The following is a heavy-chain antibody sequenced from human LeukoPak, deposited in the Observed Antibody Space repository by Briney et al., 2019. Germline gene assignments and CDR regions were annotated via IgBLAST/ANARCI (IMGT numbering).Heavy chain of an antibody. CDR2: ISGSGGST. D-gene: IGHD2-15*01. V-gene: IGHV3-23*01. J-gene: IGHJ4*02. CDR1: GFTFSSYA. CDR3: AKAKKYCSGGSCYYSDY. Sequence: GGSLRLSCAASGFTFSSYAMSWVRQAPGKGLEWVSAISGSGGSTYYADSVKGRFTISRDNSKNTLYLQMNSLRAEDTAVYYCAKAKKYCSGGSCYYSDYWGQGTLVTVSS.